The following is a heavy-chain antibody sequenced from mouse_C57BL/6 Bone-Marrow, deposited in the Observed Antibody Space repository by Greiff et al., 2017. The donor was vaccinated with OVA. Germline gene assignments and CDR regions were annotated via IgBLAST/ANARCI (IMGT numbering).Heavy chain of an antibody. CDR1: GFTIKDDY. CDR3: TTPYGNFDD. CDR2: IDPENGDT. D-gene: IGHD1-1*01. V-gene: IGHV14-4*01. J-gene: IGHJ2*01. Sequence: VQLQQSGAELVRPGASVKLSCTASGFTIKDDYMHWVKQRPEQGLEWIGWIDPENGDTEYASKFQGKATITADTSSNTAYLQLSSLTSEDTAVYYCTTPYGNFDDWGQGTTLTVSS.